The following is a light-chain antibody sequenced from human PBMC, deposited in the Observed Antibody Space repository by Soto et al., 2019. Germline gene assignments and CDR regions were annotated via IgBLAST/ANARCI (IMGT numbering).Light chain of an antibody. J-gene: IGLJ2*01. V-gene: IGLV1-40*01. CDR1: SSNIGAGYD. CDR3: QSYDSSLSGVV. Sequence: QAVVTQPPSVSGAPGQRVTISCTGSSSNIGAGYDVHWYQQLPGTAPKLLSYGNSNRPSGVPDRFSGSKSGTSAALAITGLHAEDEADYYCQSYDSSLSGVVFGGGTKLPVL. CDR2: GNS.